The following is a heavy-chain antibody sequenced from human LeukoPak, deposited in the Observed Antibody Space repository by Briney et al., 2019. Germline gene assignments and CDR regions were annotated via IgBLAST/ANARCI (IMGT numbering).Heavy chain of an antibody. J-gene: IGHJ4*02. Sequence: GGSLRLSCAASGFTFSSYSMNWVRQAPGKGLEWVSSISSSSSYIYYADSVKGRFTISRDNAKNSLYLQMNSLRAEDTAVYYCAGDEIDSSGWYYFDYWGQGTLVTVSS. D-gene: IGHD6-19*01. V-gene: IGHV3-21*01. CDR2: ISSSSSYI. CDR1: GFTFSSYS. CDR3: AGDEIDSSGWYYFDY.